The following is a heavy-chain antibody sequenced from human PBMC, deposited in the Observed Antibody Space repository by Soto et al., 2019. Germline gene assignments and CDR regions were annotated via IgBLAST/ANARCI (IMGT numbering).Heavy chain of an antibody. V-gene: IGHV4-30-4*01. CDR2: IYHSGST. J-gene: IGHJ5*02. D-gene: IGHD6-6*01. CDR3: ARERPDGARLDP. Sequence: QVQLQESGPGLVKPSQTLSLTCTVSGGSICSGDYYWSWIRQPPGKGLEWIGYIYHSGSTYYNPSLKSPVTISVDTSKNQFSLKLSSVTAADTAVYYCARERPDGARLDPWGQGTLVTVSS. CDR1: GGSICSGDYY.